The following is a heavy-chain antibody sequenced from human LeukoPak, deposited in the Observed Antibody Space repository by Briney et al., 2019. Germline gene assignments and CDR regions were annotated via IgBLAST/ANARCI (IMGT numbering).Heavy chain of an antibody. J-gene: IGHJ5*02. V-gene: IGHV1-8*01. D-gene: IGHD3-3*01. CDR2: MNPNSGNT. CDR3: ARGILPDFWSGYSLFDP. CDR1: GYTFISYD. Sequence: VASVKVSCKASGYTFISYDINWVRQATGQGLEWMGWMNPNSGNTGYAQKFQGRVTMTRNTSVSTAYMELSSQRSEDTAVYYCARGILPDFWSGYSLFDPWGQGTLVTVSS.